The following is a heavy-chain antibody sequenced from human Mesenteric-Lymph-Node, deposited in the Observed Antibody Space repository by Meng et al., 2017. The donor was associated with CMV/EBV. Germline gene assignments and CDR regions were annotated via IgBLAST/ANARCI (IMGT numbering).Heavy chain of an antibody. Sequence: ASVKVSCKASGYTFTSYDINWVRQATGQGLEWMGWMNPNSGNTGYAQKFQGRVTMTRNTSISTAYMELSSLRSEDTAVYYCARARQHNSGYDLDYWGQGTLVTVSS. D-gene: IGHD5-12*01. CDR3: ARARQHNSGYDLDY. CDR1: GYTFTSYD. V-gene: IGHV1-8*01. J-gene: IGHJ4*02. CDR2: MNPNSGNT.